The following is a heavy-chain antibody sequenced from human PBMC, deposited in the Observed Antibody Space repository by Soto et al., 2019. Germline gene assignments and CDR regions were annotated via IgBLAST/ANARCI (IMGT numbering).Heavy chain of an antibody. D-gene: IGHD5-18*01. J-gene: IGHJ4*02. CDR3: AKGEETAMVLGY. CDR1: GITFSSYA. Sequence: EVQLLESGGGLVQPGGSLRLSCAASGITFSSYAMSWVRQAPGKGLEWVSAIGGRGGSTYYADSVKGRFTISRDNSKNTLYLQMNSLRAEDTAGYYCAKGEETAMVLGYWGQGTLVTVSS. CDR2: IGGRGGST. V-gene: IGHV3-23*01.